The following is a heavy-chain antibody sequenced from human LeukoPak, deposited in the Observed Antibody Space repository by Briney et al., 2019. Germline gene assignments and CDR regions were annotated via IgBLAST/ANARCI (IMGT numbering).Heavy chain of an antibody. V-gene: IGHV3-30*02. CDR3: AKDPADSSSWFSPGFDY. Sequence: PGGSLRLSCAASGFTFSSYGMHWVRQAPGKGLEWVAFIRYDGSNKYYADSVKGRFTISRDNSKNTLYLQMNSLRAEDTAVYYCAKDPADSSSWFSPGFDYWGQGTLVTVSS. CDR2: IRYDGSNK. D-gene: IGHD6-13*01. J-gene: IGHJ4*02. CDR1: GFTFSSYG.